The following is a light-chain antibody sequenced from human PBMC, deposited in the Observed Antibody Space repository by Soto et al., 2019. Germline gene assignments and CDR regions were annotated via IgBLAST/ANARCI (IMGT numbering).Light chain of an antibody. J-gene: IGLJ2*01. Sequence: QSVLTQPPSVSAAPGQKVTISCSGTSSNIGSNYVSWYQHLPGAAPKVLIYDNNKRSSGIPDRFSGSQSGTLATLDITGLQTGDEADYYCGTWDSGLSAVFGGGTKLT. CDR3: GTWDSGLSAV. CDR1: SSNIGSNY. V-gene: IGLV1-51*01. CDR2: DNN.